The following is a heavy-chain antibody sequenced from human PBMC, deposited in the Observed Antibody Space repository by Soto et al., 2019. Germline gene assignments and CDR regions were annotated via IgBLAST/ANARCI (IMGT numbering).Heavy chain of an antibody. CDR1: GYTFTSYG. J-gene: IGHJ4*02. V-gene: IGHV1-18*01. Sequence: ASVKVSCKASGYTFTSYGISWVRQAPGQGLEWMGWISAYSGNTNYAQKLQGRVTMTTDTSASTAYMELRSLRSDDTAVYYCARVSPGLTIFGVVIPTRHAYWGQGTLVTVSS. D-gene: IGHD3-3*01. CDR3: ARVSPGLTIFGVVIPTRHAY. CDR2: ISAYSGNT.